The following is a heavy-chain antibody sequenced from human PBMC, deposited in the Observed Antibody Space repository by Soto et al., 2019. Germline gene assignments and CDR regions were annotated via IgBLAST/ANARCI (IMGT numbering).Heavy chain of an antibody. V-gene: IGHV3-23*01. D-gene: IGHD3-10*01. J-gene: IGHJ6*02. CDR3: AKARFPNYYYGMDV. Sequence: PGGSLRLSCAASGFTFSSYAMSWVRQAPGKGLEWVSAISGSGGSTYYADSVKGRFTISRDNSKNTLYLQMNSLRAEDTAVYYCAKARFPNYYYGMDVWGQGTTVTVSS. CDR1: GFTFSSYA. CDR2: ISGSGGST.